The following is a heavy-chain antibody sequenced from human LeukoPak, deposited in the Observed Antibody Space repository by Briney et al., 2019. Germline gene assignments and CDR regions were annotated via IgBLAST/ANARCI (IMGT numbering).Heavy chain of an antibody. CDR2: INTDGSST. D-gene: IGHD2-2*01. V-gene: IGHV3-74*01. J-gene: IGHJ4*02. Sequence: GGSLRLSCAASGFTFSSYWMHWVRQAPGKGLVWVSRINTDGSSTSYADSVKGRFTISRDNAKNTLYLQMNSLRAEDTAVYYCARVFSFVVVPALDYWGQGTLVTVSS. CDR3: ARVFSFVVVPALDY. CDR1: GFTFSSYW.